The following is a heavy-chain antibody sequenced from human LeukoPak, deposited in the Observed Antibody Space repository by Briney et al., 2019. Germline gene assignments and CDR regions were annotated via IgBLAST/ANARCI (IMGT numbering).Heavy chain of an antibody. CDR1: GFTFDDYA. D-gene: IGHD4-17*01. Sequence: GGSLRLSCAASGFTFDDYAMHWVRQAPGKGLEWVSGISWNSGSIGYADSVKGRFTISRDNAKNSLYLQMNSLRAEDTAVYYCAKDLFYGDYPYWYFDLWGRGTLVTVSS. CDR2: ISWNSGSI. V-gene: IGHV3-9*01. CDR3: AKDLFYGDYPYWYFDL. J-gene: IGHJ2*01.